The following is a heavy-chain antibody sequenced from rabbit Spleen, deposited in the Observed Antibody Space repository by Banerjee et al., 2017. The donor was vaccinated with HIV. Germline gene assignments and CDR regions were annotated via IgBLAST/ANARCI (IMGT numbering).Heavy chain of an antibody. CDR2: IDPVFGIT. J-gene: IGHJ4*01. Sequence: QLKESGGGLVQPGGSLKLSCKASGFDFSTYGVSWVRQAPGKGLEWIGYIDPVFGITYYASWVNGRFTISSHNAQNTLYLQLNSLTAADTATYFCVREVAAKFNLWGPGTLVTVS. V-gene: IGHV1S7*01. D-gene: IGHD4-1*01. CDR1: GFDFSTYG. CDR3: VREVAAKFNL.